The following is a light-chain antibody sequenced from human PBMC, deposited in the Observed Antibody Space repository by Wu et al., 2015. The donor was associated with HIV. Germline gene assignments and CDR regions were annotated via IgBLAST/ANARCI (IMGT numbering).Light chain of an antibody. CDR3: QQLNGYPFT. V-gene: IGKV3D-20*02. CDR2: VAS. Sequence: TLSCRASQSISSNYLAWYQQKPGQXPRLLISVASSRATGIPDRFSGSVSGTDFTLTISRLEPEDFATYYCQQLNGYPFTFGPGTKVDI. CDR1: QSISSNY. J-gene: IGKJ3*01.